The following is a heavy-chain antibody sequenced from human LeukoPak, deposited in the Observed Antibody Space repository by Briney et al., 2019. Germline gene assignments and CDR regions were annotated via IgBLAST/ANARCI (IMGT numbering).Heavy chain of an antibody. V-gene: IGHV3-66*02. CDR1: GFTVGADF. Sequence: GGSLRLSCAASGFTVGADFMTWVRQAPGKGLVWVSMTHVVSGEFYADSVKGRFTLSSDDSKNTLYLHMNSLRTEDTAVYYCANRGSWGQGTLVTVSS. CDR3: ANRGS. CDR2: THVVSGE. J-gene: IGHJ4*02.